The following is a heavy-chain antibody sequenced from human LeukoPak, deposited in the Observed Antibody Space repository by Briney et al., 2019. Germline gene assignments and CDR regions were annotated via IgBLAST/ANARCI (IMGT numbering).Heavy chain of an antibody. CDR3: ARGASRADY. Sequence: GGSLRLSCAASGFSFHSYAMAWVRQAPGKRPEWVSSISSSSSYIYYADSVKGRFTISRDNAKNSLYLQMNSLRAEDTALYYCARGASRADYWGQGTLVTVSS. V-gene: IGHV3-21*01. CDR2: ISSSSSYI. J-gene: IGHJ4*02. CDR1: GFSFHSYA.